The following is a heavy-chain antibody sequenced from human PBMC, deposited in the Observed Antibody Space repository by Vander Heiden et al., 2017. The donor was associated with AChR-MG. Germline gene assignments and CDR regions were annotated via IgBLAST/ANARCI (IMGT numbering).Heavy chain of an antibody. CDR2: IYSGGNT. CDR1: GFIVSTNY. Sequence: EVQSVEPGGGLVQPGVSLIFSCAASGFIVSTNYMGWVRQASGKGLEWVSVIYSGGNTYYADSVKGRFTIYRDNSKNTVYLQMNSLRAEDTALYYRVKGQAVATSYYFDHWGQGTQVTVSS. V-gene: IGHV3-66*01. CDR3: VKGQAVATSYYFDH. J-gene: IGHJ4*02. D-gene: IGHD4-4*01.